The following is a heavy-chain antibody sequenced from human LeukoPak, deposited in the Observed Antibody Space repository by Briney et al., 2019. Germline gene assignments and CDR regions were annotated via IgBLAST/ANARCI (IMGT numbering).Heavy chain of an antibody. CDR3: ARDGSVTYHTAFDF. D-gene: IGHD6-19*01. CDR1: GFTFSNYW. Sequence: GGSLRLSCSVSGFTFSNYWMTWVRQAPRRGLECLAIINEDGSEKHHVDSVKGRFTISRDNAKNSLFLEMNNLRDDDTAVYYCARDGSVTYHTAFDFWGQGTLVSVS. CDR2: INEDGSEK. J-gene: IGHJ4*02. V-gene: IGHV3-7*01.